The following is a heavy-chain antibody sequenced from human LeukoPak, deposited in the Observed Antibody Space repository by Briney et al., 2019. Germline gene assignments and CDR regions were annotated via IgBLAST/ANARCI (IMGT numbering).Heavy chain of an antibody. CDR3: ARLGARSSSRPLRYYYYYMDV. CDR1: GGSFSGYY. V-gene: IGHV4-34*01. CDR2: INHSGST. D-gene: IGHD6-13*01. Sequence: SETLSLTCAVYGGSFSGYYWSWIRQPPGKGLEWIGEINHSGSTNYNPSLKSRVTISVDTSKNQFSLKLSSVTAADTAVYYCARLGARSSSRPLRYYYYYMDVWGKGTTVTISS. J-gene: IGHJ6*03.